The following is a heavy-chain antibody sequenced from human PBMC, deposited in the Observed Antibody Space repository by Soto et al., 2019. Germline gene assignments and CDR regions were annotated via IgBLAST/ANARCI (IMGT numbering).Heavy chain of an antibody. D-gene: IGHD2-15*01. CDR3: ARSPPGIAANDAFDI. V-gene: IGHV3-11*01. CDR2: ISSSGSTI. J-gene: IGHJ3*02. Sequence: GGSLRLSCAASGFTFSDYYMSWIRQAPGKGLEWVSYISSSGSTIYYADSVKGRFTISRDNAKNSLYLQMNSLRAEDTAVYYCARSPPGIAANDAFDIWGQGTMVTVSS. CDR1: GFTFSDYY.